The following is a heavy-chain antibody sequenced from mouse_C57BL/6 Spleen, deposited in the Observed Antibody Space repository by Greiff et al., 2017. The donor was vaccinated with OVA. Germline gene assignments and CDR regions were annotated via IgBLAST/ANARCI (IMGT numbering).Heavy chain of an antibody. CDR3: TTGVYGYDKFALAY. CDR2: IDPENGDT. CDR1: GFNITDDY. D-gene: IGHD2-2*01. J-gene: IGHJ3*01. V-gene: IGHV14-4*01. Sequence: EVQLQQSGAELVRPGASVKLSCTASGFNITDDYMHWVKQRPEQGLEWIGWIDPENGDTEYASKFQGKATITADTSSNTAYLQLSSLTSEDTAVYYCTTGVYGYDKFALAYWGQGTLVTVSA.